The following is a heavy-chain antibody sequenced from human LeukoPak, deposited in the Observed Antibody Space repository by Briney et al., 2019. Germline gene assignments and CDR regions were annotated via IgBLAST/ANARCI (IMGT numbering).Heavy chain of an antibody. CDR3: AHTTAEVRIFGVVNRYLTLDY. CDR1: GFSLSTSGVG. J-gene: IGHJ4*02. Sequence: SGPTLVNPTQTLTLTCTFSGFSLSTSGVGVGWIRQPPGKALGWLALIYWNDDKRYSPSLKSRLTITKDTSKNQVVLTMTNMDPVDTATYYCAHTTAEVRIFGVVNRYLTLDYWGQGTLVTVSS. D-gene: IGHD3-3*01. CDR2: IYWNDDK. V-gene: IGHV2-5*01.